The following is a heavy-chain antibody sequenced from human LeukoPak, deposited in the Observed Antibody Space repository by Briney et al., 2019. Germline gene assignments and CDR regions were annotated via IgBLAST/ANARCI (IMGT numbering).Heavy chain of an antibody. CDR1: GGSISSYY. J-gene: IGHJ6*02. CDR3: ARGRKGYYYYGMDV. V-gene: IGHV4-34*01. CDR2: INHSGST. Sequence: SETLSLTCTVSGGSISSYYWSWIRQPPGKGLEWIGEINHSGSTNYNPSLKSRVTISVDTSKNQFSLKLSSVTAADTAVYYCARGRKGYYYYGMDVWGQGTTVTVSS.